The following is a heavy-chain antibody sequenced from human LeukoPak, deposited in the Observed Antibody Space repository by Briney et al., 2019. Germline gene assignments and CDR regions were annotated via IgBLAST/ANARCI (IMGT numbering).Heavy chain of an antibody. CDR1: GGTFSSYA. J-gene: IGHJ3*02. Sequence: GASVKVSCKASGGTFSSYAISWVRQAPGQGLEWMGGIIPIFGTANYAQKFQGRVTITTDESTSTAYMELSSLRSEDTAVYYCARDISRDGDAFDIWGQGTMVTVSS. V-gene: IGHV1-69*05. CDR3: ARDISRDGDAFDI. D-gene: IGHD1-14*01. CDR2: IIPIFGTA.